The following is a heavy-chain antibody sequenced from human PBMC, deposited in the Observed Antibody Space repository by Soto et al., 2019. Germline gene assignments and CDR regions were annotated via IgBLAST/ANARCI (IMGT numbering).Heavy chain of an antibody. Sequence: GGSLRRSCAASGFTFSSYAMSWVRQAPGKWLEWVSAISGSGGSTYYADSVKGRFTISRDNSKNTLYLQMNSLRAEDTAVYYCAKDHYDFWSGYQETNYYYSMDVWGREXTVKVS. CDR2: ISGSGGST. V-gene: IGHV3-23*01. D-gene: IGHD3-3*01. CDR1: GFTFSSYA. CDR3: AKDHYDFWSGYQETNYYYSMDV. J-gene: IGHJ6*02.